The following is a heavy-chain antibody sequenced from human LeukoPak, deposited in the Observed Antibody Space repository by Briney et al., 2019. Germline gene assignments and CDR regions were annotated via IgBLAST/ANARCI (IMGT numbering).Heavy chain of an antibody. V-gene: IGHV3-30*03. J-gene: IGHJ6*03. Sequence: PGRSLRLSCAASGFTFSSYGMHWVRQAPGKGLEWVALISYDGSNKYYADSVKGRFTISRDNSKNTLYLQMNSLRAEDTAVYYCARGLGPRSTVVTRRLYYMDVWGKGTTVTVSS. CDR1: GFTFSSYG. CDR2: ISYDGSNK. CDR3: ARGLGPRSTVVTRRLYYMDV. D-gene: IGHD4-23*01.